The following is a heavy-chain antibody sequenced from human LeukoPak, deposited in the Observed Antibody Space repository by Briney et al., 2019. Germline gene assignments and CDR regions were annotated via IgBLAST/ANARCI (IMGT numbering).Heavy chain of an antibody. D-gene: IGHD5-12*01. J-gene: IGHJ3*02. CDR3: ARDGGMTNLVADLGDAFDI. CDR1: GFTFRNYV. Sequence: PGGSLRLSCAASGFTFRNYVIHWVRQAPGKGLEWVANIKQDGSEKKYVDSVKGRFTISRDNAKNSLHLQMNSLRVEDTAVYYCARDGGMTNLVADLGDAFDIWGQGTMVTVSS. CDR2: IKQDGSEK. V-gene: IGHV3-7*03.